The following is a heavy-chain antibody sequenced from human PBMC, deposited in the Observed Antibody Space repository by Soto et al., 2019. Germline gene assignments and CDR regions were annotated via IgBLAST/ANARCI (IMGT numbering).Heavy chain of an antibody. CDR1: GISFSDVG. D-gene: IGHD1-26*01. CDR2: LRYDGTNI. CDR3: ARDGVGPTMFFGYLDY. V-gene: IGHV3-33*01. Sequence: QVQMVESGGGVVQPGRSLRLSCVTSGISFSDVGMHWVRQAPGKGLECVAFLRYDGTNIYYADSVKGRFTISRDNSKSTLYLQMDSLRAEDTAGYYCARDGVGPTMFFGYLDYWGQGTLVTVS. J-gene: IGHJ4*02.